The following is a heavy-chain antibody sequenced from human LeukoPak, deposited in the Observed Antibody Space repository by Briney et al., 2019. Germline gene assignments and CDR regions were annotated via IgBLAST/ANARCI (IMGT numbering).Heavy chain of an antibody. Sequence: PSQTLSLTCAVSGGSISSGGYSWSWIRQPPGKGLGWIGYIYHSGSTYYNPSLKSRVTISVDRSKNQFSLKLSSVTAADTAVYYCAREVYYGSGSYYEGWFDPWGQGTLVTVSS. CDR2: IYHSGST. CDR3: AREVYYGSGSYYEGWFDP. CDR1: GGSISSGGYS. V-gene: IGHV4-30-2*01. J-gene: IGHJ5*02. D-gene: IGHD3-10*01.